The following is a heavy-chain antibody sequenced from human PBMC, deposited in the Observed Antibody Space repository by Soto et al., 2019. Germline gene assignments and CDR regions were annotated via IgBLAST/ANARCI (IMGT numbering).Heavy chain of an antibody. J-gene: IGHJ6*02. D-gene: IGHD3-9*01. V-gene: IGHV3-23*01. CDR3: AKRGVYYDILTGITPPAFGMDV. CDR1: GFTFSSYA. CDR2: ISGSGGST. Sequence: PGGSLRLSCAASGFTFSSYAMSWVRQAPGKGLEWVSAISGSGGSTYYADSVKGRFTISRDNSKNTLYLQMNSLRAEDTAVYYCAKRGVYYDILTGITPPAFGMDVWGQGTTVTVSS.